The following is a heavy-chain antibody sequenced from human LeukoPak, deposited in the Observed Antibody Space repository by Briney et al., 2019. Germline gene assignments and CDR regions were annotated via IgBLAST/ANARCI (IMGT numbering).Heavy chain of an antibody. CDR1: GFTFSSYA. V-gene: IGHV3-23*01. CDR3: AKVDSGIVATGSPYFDY. D-gene: IGHD6-13*01. Sequence: GGSLRLSCAASGFTFSSYAMSWVRQSPEKGLEWVAGISNGGGAFYADSVKGRFTISRDNAKNSLYLQMNSLRAEDTAVYYCAKVDSGIVATGSPYFDYWGQGTLVTVSS. CDR2: ISNGGGA. J-gene: IGHJ4*02.